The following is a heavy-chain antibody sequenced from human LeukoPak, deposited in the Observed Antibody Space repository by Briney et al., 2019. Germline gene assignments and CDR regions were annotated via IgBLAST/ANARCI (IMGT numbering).Heavy chain of an antibody. Sequence: GGSLRLSCAASGFAFSSYVLHWVRRAPGKGPEWVSAIGTGGDTYYADSVMGRFTISRDNAKKSLYLRMNSLIAEDMAVYYCARDYPPQIARIGYYDFWSGYYGYYYYYGMDVWGQGTTVTVSS. D-gene: IGHD3-3*01. V-gene: IGHV3-47*02. CDR3: ARDYPPQIARIGYYDFWSGYYGYYYYYGMDV. CDR2: IGTGGDT. CDR1: GFAFSSYV. J-gene: IGHJ6*02.